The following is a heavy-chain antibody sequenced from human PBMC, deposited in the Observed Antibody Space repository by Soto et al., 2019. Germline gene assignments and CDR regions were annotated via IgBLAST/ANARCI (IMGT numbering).Heavy chain of an antibody. CDR3: VSHPFLGATDY. CDR1: GFTFSSYW. V-gene: IGHV3-7*01. D-gene: IGHD5-12*01. Sequence: EVQLVESGGGLVQPGGSLRLSCAASGFTFSSYWMSWVRQAPGKGLEWVANIKQDGSEKYYVDSVKGRFTISRDNAKNSLYLQMNSLRAEDTAVYYCVSHPFLGATDYWGQGTLVTVSS. J-gene: IGHJ4*02. CDR2: IKQDGSEK.